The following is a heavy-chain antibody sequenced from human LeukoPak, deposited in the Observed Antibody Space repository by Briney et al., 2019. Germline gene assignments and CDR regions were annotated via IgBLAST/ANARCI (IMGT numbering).Heavy chain of an antibody. CDR3: ARDRTAADFDY. V-gene: IGHV3-7*01. CDR2: IKQDGSEK. Sequence: GGSLRLSCAASGFPFSSYWMSWVRQAPGKGLEWVANIKQDGSEKYYVDSVKGRFTISRDNAKNSLYLQMNSLRAEDTAVYYCARDRTAADFDYWGQGTLVTVSS. J-gene: IGHJ4*02. CDR1: GFPFSSYW. D-gene: IGHD6-13*01.